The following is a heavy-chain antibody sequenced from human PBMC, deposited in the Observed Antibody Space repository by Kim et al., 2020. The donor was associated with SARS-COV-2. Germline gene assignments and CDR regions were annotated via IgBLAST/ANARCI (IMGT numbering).Heavy chain of an antibody. V-gene: IGHV4-34*01. CDR3: GRIVGAANLDY. CDR1: GESFSGYY. D-gene: IGHD1-26*01. CDR2: INHTGNT. J-gene: IGHJ4*02. Sequence: SETLSLTCAVYGESFSGYYWTWIRQPPGKGLEWIGEINHTGNTNYNPSLESRVILSVDTSKNQFSLKLSAVTAADTAIYYCGRIVGAANLDYWSQGTLVTVSS.